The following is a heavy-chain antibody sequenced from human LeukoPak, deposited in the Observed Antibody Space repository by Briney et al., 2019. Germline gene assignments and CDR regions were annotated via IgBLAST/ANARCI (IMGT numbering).Heavy chain of an antibody. Sequence: GGSLRLSCAASGFTFSNYGMHWVRQAPGKGLEWVSGISWNSGSIGYADSMKGRFTISRDNAKNSLYLQMNSLRAEDTALYYCAKDSAFDIWGQGTMVTVSS. CDR1: GFTFSNYG. CDR3: AKDSAFDI. J-gene: IGHJ3*02. V-gene: IGHV3-9*01. CDR2: ISWNSGSI.